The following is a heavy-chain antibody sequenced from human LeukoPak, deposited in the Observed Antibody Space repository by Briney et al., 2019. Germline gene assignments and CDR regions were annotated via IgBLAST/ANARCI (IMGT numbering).Heavy chain of an antibody. Sequence: SETLSLTCTVSGGSISSGGYYWSWIRQHPGKGLEWIGYIYYSGSTYYNPSLKSRVTISVDTSKNQFSLKLSSVTAADTAVYYCAREFRVYCYFDYWGQGTLVTVSS. V-gene: IGHV4-31*03. D-gene: IGHD2-15*01. CDR2: IYYSGST. J-gene: IGHJ4*02. CDR1: GGSISSGGYY. CDR3: AREFRVYCYFDY.